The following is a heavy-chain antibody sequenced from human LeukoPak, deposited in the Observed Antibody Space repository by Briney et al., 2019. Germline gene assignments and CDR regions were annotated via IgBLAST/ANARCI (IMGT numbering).Heavy chain of an antibody. CDR3: VKVRCSSTSCYPNWFDP. CDR1: GFTFSSYA. J-gene: IGHJ5*02. D-gene: IGHD2-2*01. V-gene: IGHV3-23*01. CDR2: ISGSGGGT. Sequence: GGSLRLSCAASGFTFSSYAMSWVRQAPGKGLEWVSTISGSGGGTYYADSVKGRFTISRDNSKNTLYLQMNSLRAEDTAVYYCVKVRCSSTSCYPNWFDPWGQGTLVTVSS.